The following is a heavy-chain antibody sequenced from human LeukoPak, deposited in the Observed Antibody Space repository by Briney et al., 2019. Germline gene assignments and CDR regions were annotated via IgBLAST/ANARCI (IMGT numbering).Heavy chain of an antibody. D-gene: IGHD6-19*01. V-gene: IGHV4-38-2*01. CDR2: IYHSGST. Sequence: SETLSLTCAVSSHSISSGYYWGWIRQPPGKGLEWIGSIYHSGSTYYNPSLKSRVTISEDTSKNQFSLKLSSMTAADTDVYYCARLRSGWLNDVFDIWGQGTMVTVSS. CDR1: SHSISSGYY. J-gene: IGHJ3*02. CDR3: ARLRSGWLNDVFDI.